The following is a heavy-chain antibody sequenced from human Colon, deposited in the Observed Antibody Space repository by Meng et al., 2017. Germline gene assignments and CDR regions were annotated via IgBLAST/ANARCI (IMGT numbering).Heavy chain of an antibody. CDR3: ARGYYDSSGYGYWYFDL. D-gene: IGHD3-22*01. J-gene: IGHJ2*01. Sequence: VPPQDPGPGLVKPSQTLSLTCTVSGGSISSGDYYWSWIRQPPGKGLEWIGYIYYSGSTYYNPSLKSRVTISVDTSKNQFSLKLSSVTAADTAVYYCARGYYDSSGYGYWYFDLWGRGTLVTVSS. V-gene: IGHV4-30-4*01. CDR2: IYYSGST. CDR1: GGSISSGDYY.